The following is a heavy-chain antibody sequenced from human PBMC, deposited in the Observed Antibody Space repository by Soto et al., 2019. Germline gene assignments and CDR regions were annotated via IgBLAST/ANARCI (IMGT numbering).Heavy chain of an antibody. CDR2: ISYDGSNK. CDR1: GFTFSNYG. V-gene: IGHV3-30*18. Sequence: HLVDSGGGVVQPGRSLRLSCAASGFTFSNYGMHWVRQAPGKGLEWVAVISYDGSNKYYSDSVKGRFTISRDNSNNTLYLQMNSLRPEDTAVYFCVKDGNEYNSGGYAPSLDYWGQGTLVTVSS. D-gene: IGHD6-19*01. CDR3: VKDGNEYNSGGYAPSLDY. J-gene: IGHJ4*02.